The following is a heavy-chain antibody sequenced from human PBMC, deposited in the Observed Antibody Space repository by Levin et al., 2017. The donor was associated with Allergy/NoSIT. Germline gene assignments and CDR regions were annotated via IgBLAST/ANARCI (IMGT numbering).Heavy chain of an antibody. D-gene: IGHD3-10*01. CDR2: ISNTGAST. J-gene: IGHJ4*02. V-gene: IGHV3-23*01. CDR3: AKGFIRGIDY. CDR1: GFNFRGFG. Sequence: GESLKISCAASGFNFRGFGLSWVRQTPGKGLEWVSAISNTGASTYYADSVRGRFTISRDNSKNTVFLQMDSLRAEDTAVYYCAKGFIRGIDYWGQGTLVTVSS.